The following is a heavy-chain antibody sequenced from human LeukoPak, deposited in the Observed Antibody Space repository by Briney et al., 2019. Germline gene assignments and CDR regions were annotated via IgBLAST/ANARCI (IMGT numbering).Heavy chain of an antibody. CDR2: ISRSQTYI. D-gene: IGHD1-26*01. Sequence: GGSLRLSCAASGFAVSDCTMNWVRQAPGKGLEWISSISRSQTYIYYADSVKGRFAISKDNAENSLYLQMNSLRAEDTAVYYCARAQVGYNWFDPWGQGTLVSVSS. V-gene: IGHV3-21*01. CDR1: GFAVSDCT. J-gene: IGHJ5*02. CDR3: ARAQVGYNWFDP.